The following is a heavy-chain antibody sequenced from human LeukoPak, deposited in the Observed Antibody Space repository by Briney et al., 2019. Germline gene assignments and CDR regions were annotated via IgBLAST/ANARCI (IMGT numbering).Heavy chain of an antibody. CDR2: IYHSGST. CDR3: AREGEYYYGSGSYKQDDYYFDY. D-gene: IGHD3-10*01. CDR1: GGSISSSNW. J-gene: IGHJ4*02. Sequence: SETLSLTCAVSGGSISSSNWWSWVRQPPGKGLEWTGEIYHSGSTNYNPSLKSRVTISVDKSKNQFSLKLSSVTAADTAVYYCAREGEYYYGSGSYKQDDYYFDYWGQGTLVTVSS. V-gene: IGHV4-4*02.